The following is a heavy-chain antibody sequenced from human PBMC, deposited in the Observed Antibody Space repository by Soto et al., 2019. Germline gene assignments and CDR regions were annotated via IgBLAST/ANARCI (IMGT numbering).Heavy chain of an antibody. V-gene: IGHV3-23*01. Sequence: EVQLLESGGGLVQPGGSLRLSCAASGFTFSSYAMSWVRQAPGKGLEWVSAITSGGGTYYADSVKGRFTISRDNSKNTLYLQMSSLRAEDTAVYYCAKDAYGVLVQEGGQGTLVTVSS. J-gene: IGHJ4*02. CDR2: ITSGGGT. CDR1: GFTFSSYA. CDR3: AKDAYGVLVQE. D-gene: IGHD4-17*01.